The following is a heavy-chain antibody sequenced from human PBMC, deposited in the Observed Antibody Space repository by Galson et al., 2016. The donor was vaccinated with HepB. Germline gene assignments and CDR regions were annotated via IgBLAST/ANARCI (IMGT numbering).Heavy chain of an antibody. Sequence: SLRHSCAGSGFIFNNFAMNWVRQAPGQGPESVSAISRGGGGGPYAAASGRGRFTICSDNSKNTLYLQLNGLRGDDSAVYYCAKTSPYGTSWAGAFDVWGQGTVVTVSS. V-gene: IGHV3-23*01. D-gene: IGHD3-10*01. CDR2: ISRGGGGGP. J-gene: IGHJ3*01. CDR1: GFIFNNFA. CDR3: AKTSPYGTSWAGAFDV.